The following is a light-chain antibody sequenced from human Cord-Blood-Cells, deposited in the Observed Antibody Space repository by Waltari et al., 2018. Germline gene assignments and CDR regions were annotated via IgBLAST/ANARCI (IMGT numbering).Light chain of an antibody. Sequence: EIVLTQSPATLSLSPGERATLSCRARQGVTSYLTWYHQTPGQAPRLLIYDASNRATSIPARFSGSGSGTDFTHTISSQEPEDFAVYYCQQRSNWPLTFGGATKVEIK. J-gene: IGKJ4*01. V-gene: IGKV3-11*01. CDR1: QGVTSY. CDR3: QQRSNWPLT. CDR2: DAS.